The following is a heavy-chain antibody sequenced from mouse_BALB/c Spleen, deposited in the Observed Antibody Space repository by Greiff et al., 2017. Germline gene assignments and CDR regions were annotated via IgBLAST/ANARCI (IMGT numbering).Heavy chain of an antibody. CDR3: ARRRGYYAMDY. CDR1: GYTFSSYW. Sequence: QVQLQQSGAELMKPGASVKISCKATGYTFSSYWIEWVKQRPGHGLEWIGEILPGSGSTNYNEKFKGKATFTADTSSNTAYLQLSSLTSEDSAVYDCARRRGYYAMDYWGQGTSGTVSS. CDR2: ILPGSGST. J-gene: IGHJ4*01. V-gene: IGHV1-9*01.